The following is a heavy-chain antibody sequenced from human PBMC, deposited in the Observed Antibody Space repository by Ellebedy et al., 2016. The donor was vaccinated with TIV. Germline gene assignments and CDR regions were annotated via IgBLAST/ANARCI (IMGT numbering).Heavy chain of an antibody. D-gene: IGHD4-23*01. Sequence: MPGGSLRLSCNVSGGSITTFCWSWIRQPPGKGLEFIGYIYYIGITNYNPSLESRVAISIDTSENQLSLRLSSVTAADTAVHYCAAYYGGRFDYWGQGTLVTVSS. CDR1: GGSITTFC. J-gene: IGHJ4*02. CDR2: IYYIGIT. CDR3: AAYYGGRFDY. V-gene: IGHV4-59*01.